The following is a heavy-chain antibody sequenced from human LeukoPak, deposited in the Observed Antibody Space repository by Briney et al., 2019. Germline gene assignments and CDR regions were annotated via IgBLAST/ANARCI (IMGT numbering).Heavy chain of an antibody. Sequence: SETLSLTCVVYGVSFSGYYWSWIRQPPGKGLEWIGEINHSGSTNYNPSLKSRVTISVDTSKNQFSLKLSSVTAADTAVYYCARVTLASRGSGSYGFDYWGQGTLVTVSS. CDR2: INHSGST. J-gene: IGHJ4*02. CDR3: ARVTLASRGSGSYGFDY. V-gene: IGHV4-34*01. D-gene: IGHD3-10*01. CDR1: GVSFSGYY.